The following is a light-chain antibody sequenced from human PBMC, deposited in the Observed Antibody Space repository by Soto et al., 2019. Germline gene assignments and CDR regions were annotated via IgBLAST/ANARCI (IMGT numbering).Light chain of an antibody. CDR2: DAS. J-gene: IGKJ5*01. V-gene: IGKV3D-20*02. CDR1: QSLSSSF. CDR3: QPRYNWPPIT. Sequence: EIVFTQSPGNRSLSPGQRATLSCRASQSLSSSFLAWYQQKPGQAPRLLLYDASNRANGIPARFSVSGSGTDFTLTLSSLETEDFAIYACQPRYNWPPITFGQGTRLEIK.